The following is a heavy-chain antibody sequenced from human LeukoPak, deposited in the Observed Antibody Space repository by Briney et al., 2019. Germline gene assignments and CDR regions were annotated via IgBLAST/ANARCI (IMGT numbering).Heavy chain of an antibody. V-gene: IGHV3-48*03. CDR2: ISSSGTYT. D-gene: IGHD2-21*02. J-gene: IGHJ4*02. Sequence: GGSLRLSCAPSGVYFSGFEMNWVRQAPGQGLEWLAYISSSGTYTYYADSVKGRFTISRDNAKNFLYLQMNSLSAEDTAVYYCTRGVHVEVVTAPFEYWGRGTLVTVSS. CDR1: GVYFSGFE. CDR3: TRGVHVEVVTAPFEY.